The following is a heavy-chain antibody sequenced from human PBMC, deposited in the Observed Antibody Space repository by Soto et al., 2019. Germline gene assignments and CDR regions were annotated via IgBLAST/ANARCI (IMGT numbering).Heavy chain of an antibody. J-gene: IGHJ4*02. CDR2: INPSGGST. D-gene: IGHD3-22*01. Sequence: ASVKVSCKASGYTFTSYYMHWVRQAPGQGLEWMGIINPSGGSTSYAQKFQGRVTMTRDTSTSTVYMELSSLRSEDTAVYYCARDLRVSYYYDSSGYPRFRFDYWGQGTLVTVSS. V-gene: IGHV1-46*01. CDR1: GYTFTSYY. CDR3: ARDLRVSYYYDSSGYPRFRFDY.